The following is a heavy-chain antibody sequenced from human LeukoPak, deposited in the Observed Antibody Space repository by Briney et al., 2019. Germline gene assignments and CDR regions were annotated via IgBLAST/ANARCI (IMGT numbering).Heavy chain of an antibody. J-gene: IGHJ4*02. Sequence: GGSLRLSCAASGFTFSSYAMSWVRQAPGKGLAWVSAISGSGGSTYYADSVKGRFTISRDNSKNTLYLQMNSLRAEDTAVYYCAKGGDSSGWYGSYWGQGTLVTVSS. CDR1: GFTFSSYA. V-gene: IGHV3-23*01. CDR3: AKGGDSSGWYGSY. CDR2: ISGSGGST. D-gene: IGHD6-19*01.